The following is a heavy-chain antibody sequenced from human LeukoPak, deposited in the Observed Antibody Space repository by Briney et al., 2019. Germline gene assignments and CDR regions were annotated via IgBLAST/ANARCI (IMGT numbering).Heavy chain of an antibody. CDR3: AKGVGGYYFDY. D-gene: IGHD2-15*01. CDR1: GFTFSTYA. V-gene: IGHV3-23*01. Sequence: GGSLRLSCAASGFTFSTYAMSWVRQAPGKGLEWISIISSGGDTYYADSVKGRFTISRDNSKNTLDLQMSSLRAEDTAVYYCAKGVGGYYFDYWAREPWSPSPQ. CDR2: ISSGGDT. J-gene: IGHJ4*02.